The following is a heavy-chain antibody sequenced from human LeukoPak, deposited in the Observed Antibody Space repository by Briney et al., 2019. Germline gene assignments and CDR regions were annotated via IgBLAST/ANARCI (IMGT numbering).Heavy chain of an antibody. D-gene: IGHD3-10*01. CDR3: ARGDYYGSGSYIYFDY. CDR2: ISYDGSNK. J-gene: IGHJ4*02. V-gene: IGHV3-30-3*01. Sequence: QPGGSLRLSCAASGFTFSSYAMHWVRQAPGKGLEWVAVISYDGSNKYYADSVKGRFTISRDNSKNTLYLQMNSLRAEDTAVYYCARGDYYGSGSYIYFDYWGQGTLVTVSS. CDR1: GFTFSSYA.